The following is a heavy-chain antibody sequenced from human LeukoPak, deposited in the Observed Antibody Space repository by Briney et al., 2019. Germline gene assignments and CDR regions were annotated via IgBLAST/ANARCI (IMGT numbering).Heavy chain of an antibody. D-gene: IGHD1-1*01. Sequence: GGSLRHSCAASEFTFSNYGMHWVRQAPGKGLEWVAVISYDGSYKYYADSVKGRFTISRDNSKNTLYLQMNSLRAEDTAVYYCAKDLGEERGAFDIWGQGTMVTVSS. CDR3: AKDLGEERGAFDI. CDR2: ISYDGSYK. J-gene: IGHJ3*02. CDR1: EFTFSNYG. V-gene: IGHV3-30*18.